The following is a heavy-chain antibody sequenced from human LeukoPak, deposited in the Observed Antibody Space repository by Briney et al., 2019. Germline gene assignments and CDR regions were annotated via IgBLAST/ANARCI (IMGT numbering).Heavy chain of an antibody. D-gene: IGHD1-26*01. CDR3: ANGEWELLLDY. CDR2: ISGSGGST. CDR1: GFTFSSYA. V-gene: IGHV3-23*01. J-gene: IGHJ4*02. Sequence: GGSLRLSCAASGFTFSSYAMSWVRQAPGKGLEWVSAISGSGGSTYYADSVKGRFTISRDNSKDTLYLQMNSLRAEDTAVYYCANGEWELLLDYWGQGTLVTVSS.